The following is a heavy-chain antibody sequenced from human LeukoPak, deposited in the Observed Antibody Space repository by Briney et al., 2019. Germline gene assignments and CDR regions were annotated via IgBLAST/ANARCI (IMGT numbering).Heavy chain of an antibody. CDR3: ASGWGE. J-gene: IGHJ4*02. CDR2: ISSSGSTK. Sequence: GGSLRPSFAAFEFTFSSYEMNWVGQGPGKGLDWVSYISSSGSTKYYADSVKGRFTISRHNAKQSLYLQMKSLRAEDTAVYYGASGWGEGGRETLVTVSS. CDR1: EFTFSSYE. V-gene: IGHV3-48*03. D-gene: IGHD3-10*01.